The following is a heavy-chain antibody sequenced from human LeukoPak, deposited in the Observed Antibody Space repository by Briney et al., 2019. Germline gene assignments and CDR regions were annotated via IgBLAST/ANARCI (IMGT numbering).Heavy chain of an antibody. V-gene: IGHV3-74*01. CDR3: ARELPREVTLDY. CDR1: EFNFFSYG. J-gene: IGHJ4*01. D-gene: IGHD2-21*02. Sequence: PGGSLRLSCVASEFNFFSYGMQWFRQAPGKGLVWVSRIFTDGSTTSYADSVKGRFTISRDNAKNTLYLQMNSLRAEDTAVYYCARELPREVTLDYWGQGTLVTVSP. CDR2: IFTDGSTT.